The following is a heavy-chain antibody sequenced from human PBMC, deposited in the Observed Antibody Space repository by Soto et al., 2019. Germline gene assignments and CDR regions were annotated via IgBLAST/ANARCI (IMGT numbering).Heavy chain of an antibody. CDR2: IKSKTDGGTT. V-gene: IGHV3-15*01. D-gene: IGHD3-3*01. J-gene: IGHJ6*03. CDR3: TSDYDFCYYYYYMDV. CDR1: GFTFSNAW. Sequence: GGSLRLSCAASGFTFSNAWMSWVRQAPGKGLEWVGRIKSKTDGGTTDYAAPVKGRFTISRDDSKNTLYLQMNSLKTEDTAVYYCTSDYDFCYYYYYMDVWAKGTTVTVSS.